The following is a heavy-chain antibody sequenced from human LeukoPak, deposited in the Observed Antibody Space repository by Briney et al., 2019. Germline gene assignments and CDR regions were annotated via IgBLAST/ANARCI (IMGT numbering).Heavy chain of an antibody. V-gene: IGHV3-33*01. D-gene: IGHD3-22*01. Sequence: PGGSLRLSCAASGFTFSSFAMHWVSQAPGKGLEWVAVIWFDGSDKYYADSVKGRFTISRDNSKSTLYLQMNSLRAEDTAVYYCVRTFDSSGYDYGHYFDYWGQGTLVTVSS. CDR2: IWFDGSDK. CDR3: VRTFDSSGYDYGHYFDY. CDR1: GFTFSSFA. J-gene: IGHJ4*02.